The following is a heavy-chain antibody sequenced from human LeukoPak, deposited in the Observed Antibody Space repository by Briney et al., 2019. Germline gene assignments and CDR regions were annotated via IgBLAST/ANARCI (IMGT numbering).Heavy chain of an antibody. Sequence: ASVKVSCKASGYTFTGYYMHWVRQAPGQGLEWMGWINPNSGGTNYAQKFQGRVTITADKSTSTAYMELSSLRSEDTAVYYCARDGDSSSWYYFDYWGQGTLVTVSS. CDR1: GYTFTGYY. V-gene: IGHV1-2*02. J-gene: IGHJ4*02. D-gene: IGHD6-13*01. CDR3: ARDGDSSSWYYFDY. CDR2: INPNSGGT.